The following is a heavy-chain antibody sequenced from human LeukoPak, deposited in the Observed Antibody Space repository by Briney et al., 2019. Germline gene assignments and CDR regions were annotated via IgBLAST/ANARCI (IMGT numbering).Heavy chain of an antibody. CDR3: AREVGRTIFEYYNLFDP. V-gene: IGHV3-7*01. CDR1: GFTFSSYW. J-gene: IGHJ5*02. D-gene: IGHD3-3*01. CDR2: IKQDGSEK. Sequence: GESLRLSCAASGFTFSSYWMSWVRQAPGKGLEWVANIKQDGSEKYYVDSVKGRFTISRDNAKNSLYLQMNSLRAEDTAVYYCAREVGRTIFEYYNLFDPWGQGTLVTVSS.